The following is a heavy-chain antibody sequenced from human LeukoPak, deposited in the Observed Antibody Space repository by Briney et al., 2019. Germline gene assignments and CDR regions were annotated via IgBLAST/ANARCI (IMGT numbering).Heavy chain of an antibody. V-gene: IGHV3-33*01. CDR1: GFTFSSDG. Sequence: GGSLRLSCAASGFTFSSDGMHWVRQAPGKGLEWVAVIWYDGSNKYYADSVKGRFTISRDNSKNTLYLQMNSLRAEDTAVYYCARLKGVATPFDYWGQGTLVTVSS. CDR3: ARLKGVATPFDY. D-gene: IGHD5-12*01. CDR2: IWYDGSNK. J-gene: IGHJ4*02.